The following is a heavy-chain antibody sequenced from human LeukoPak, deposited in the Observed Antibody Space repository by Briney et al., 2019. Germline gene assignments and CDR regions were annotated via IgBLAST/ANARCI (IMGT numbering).Heavy chain of an antibody. J-gene: IGHJ4*02. Sequence: GGSLRLSCAASGFTFSSYGMHRVRQAPGKGLEWVELISYDGSKEYYADSVKGRFTISRDDSKNTLYLQMNSLRTDDTAVYYCAKRICSSTSCYLDSWGQGTLVTVSS. D-gene: IGHD2-2*01. CDR1: GFTFSSYG. CDR2: ISYDGSKE. V-gene: IGHV3-30*18. CDR3: AKRICSSTSCYLDS.